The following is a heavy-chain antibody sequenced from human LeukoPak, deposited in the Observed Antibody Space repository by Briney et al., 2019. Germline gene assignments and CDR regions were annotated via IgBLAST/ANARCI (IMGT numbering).Heavy chain of an antibody. CDR3: ARGRGINYCGSGSSNY. V-gene: IGHV1-8*03. D-gene: IGHD3-10*01. Sequence: GASVKASCKASGYTFTSYDINWVRQATGQGLEWMGWMNPNSGNTGYAQKFQGRVTITRNTSISTAYMELSSLRSEDTAVYYCARGRGINYCGSGSSNYWGQGTLVTVSS. J-gene: IGHJ4*02. CDR2: MNPNSGNT. CDR1: GYTFTSYD.